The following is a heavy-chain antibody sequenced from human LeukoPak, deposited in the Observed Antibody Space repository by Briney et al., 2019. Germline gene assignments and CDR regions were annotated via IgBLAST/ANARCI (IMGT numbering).Heavy chain of an antibody. J-gene: IGHJ4*02. V-gene: IGHV3-7*03. D-gene: IGHD2-2*01. CDR1: GFTFSSYW. Sequence: PGGSLRLSCAASGFTFSSYWMSCVRQAPGKGLEWVANIKQDGSEQNYVDSVKGRFTISRDNAKNSLYLQMNSLRAEDTAVYYCARDSCSSTSCYWGVFDYWGQGTLVTVSS. CDR2: IKQDGSEQ. CDR3: ARDSCSSTSCYWGVFDY.